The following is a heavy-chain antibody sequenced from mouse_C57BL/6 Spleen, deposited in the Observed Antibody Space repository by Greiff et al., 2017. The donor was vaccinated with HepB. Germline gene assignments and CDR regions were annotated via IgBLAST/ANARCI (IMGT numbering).Heavy chain of an antibody. Sequence: VQLQQPGAELVKPGASVKLSCKASGYTFTSYWMHWVKQRPGQGLEWIGMIHPNSGSTNYNEKFKSKATLTVDKSSSTAYMQLSSLTSEDSAVYYCARITTVVAHYAMDYWGQGTSVTVSS. CDR1: GYTFTSYW. J-gene: IGHJ4*01. CDR2: IHPNSGST. V-gene: IGHV1-64*01. CDR3: ARITTVVAHYAMDY. D-gene: IGHD1-1*01.